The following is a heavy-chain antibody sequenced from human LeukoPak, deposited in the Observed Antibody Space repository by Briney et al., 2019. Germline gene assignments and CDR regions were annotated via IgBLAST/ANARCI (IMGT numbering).Heavy chain of an antibody. D-gene: IGHD2-8*01. J-gene: IGHJ3*02. CDR2: IYYSGSN. CDR3: ARGGLMVYAVRVQNDVFDI. CDR1: GGSISSYY. Sequence: SETLSLTCTVSGGSISSYYWSWIRQPPGKGLEWIGYIYYSGSNNYNPSLKSRVTISVDTSKNQFSLKLSSVTAADTAVYYCARGGLMVYAVRVQNDVFDIWGQGTMVTVSS. V-gene: IGHV4-59*12.